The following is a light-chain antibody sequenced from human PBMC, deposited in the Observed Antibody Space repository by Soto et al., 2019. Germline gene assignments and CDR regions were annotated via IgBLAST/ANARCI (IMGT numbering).Light chain of an antibody. CDR1: SSDVGTYNS. Sequence: QSVLTQPASVSGSPGQSITISCTGTSSDVGTYNSVSWYQQYPGKAPKLMIHDASNRPSGVSNRFSGSKSGNTASLTTSGLQAEDEADYYCSSYTSSSSYVFGSGTKVTVL. J-gene: IGLJ1*01. CDR2: DAS. V-gene: IGLV2-14*01. CDR3: SSYTSSSSYV.